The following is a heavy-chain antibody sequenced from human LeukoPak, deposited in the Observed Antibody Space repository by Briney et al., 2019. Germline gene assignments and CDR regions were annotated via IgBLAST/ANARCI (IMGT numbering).Heavy chain of an antibody. J-gene: IGHJ4*02. CDR3: TGFPRSSWYVTDDY. V-gene: IGHV3-15*01. CDR2: IKSKTDGRTT. D-gene: IGHD6-13*01. CDR1: GFTFSNAW. Sequence: GGSLRLSCAASGFTFSNAWMSWVRQAPGKGLEWVGRIKSKTDGRTTEYAAPVKGRFTISRDDSKNTLYLQMNSLKTEDTAVYYCTGFPRSSWYVTDDYWGQGTLVTVSS.